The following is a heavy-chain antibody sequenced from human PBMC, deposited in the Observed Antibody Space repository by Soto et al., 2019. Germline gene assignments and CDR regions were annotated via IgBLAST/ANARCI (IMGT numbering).Heavy chain of an antibody. V-gene: IGHV3-23*01. J-gene: IGHJ4*02. CDR1: GFTFSSYA. D-gene: IGHD6-13*01. Sequence: EVQLLESGGGLVQPGGSLRLSCAASGFTFSSYAMSWVRQAPGKGLEWVSAISGSGGSTYYADSVKGRFTISRDNSKNTLYLQMNSLRAEDTAVYYCAKDPYSSSWYVYYFDYWGQGTLVTVSS. CDR3: AKDPYSSSWYVYYFDY. CDR2: ISGSGGST.